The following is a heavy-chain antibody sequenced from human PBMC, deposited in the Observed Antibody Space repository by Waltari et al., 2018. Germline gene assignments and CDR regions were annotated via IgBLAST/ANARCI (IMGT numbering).Heavy chain of an antibody. CDR2: VHHSGKT. J-gene: IGHJ4*02. V-gene: IGHV4-4*02. CDR1: GDYLSANSW. Sequence: QVQLQESGQGLVKPSGTLSLTCAVSGDYLSANSWWSWVRQSPEKGLEWIGKVHHSGKTHYNPSLQSRVPISLDKPKNQFSLNLNSVTAADTAVYYCAGDRAIGLFFDYWGRGTLVTVSS. D-gene: IGHD2-2*01. CDR3: AGDRAIGLFFDY.